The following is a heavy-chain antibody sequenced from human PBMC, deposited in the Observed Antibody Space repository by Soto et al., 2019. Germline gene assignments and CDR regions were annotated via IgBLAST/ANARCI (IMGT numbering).Heavy chain of an antibody. CDR1: GFTFSSYG. J-gene: IGHJ6*02. D-gene: IGHD6-6*01. V-gene: IGHV3-30*18. Sequence: GGSLRLSCAASGFTFSSYGMHWVRQAPGKGLEWVAVISYDGSNKYYADSVKGPFTISRDNSKNTLYLQMNSLRAEDTAVYYCAKWISSSLKDYYYYGMDVWGQGTTVTVSS. CDR3: AKWISSSLKDYYYYGMDV. CDR2: ISYDGSNK.